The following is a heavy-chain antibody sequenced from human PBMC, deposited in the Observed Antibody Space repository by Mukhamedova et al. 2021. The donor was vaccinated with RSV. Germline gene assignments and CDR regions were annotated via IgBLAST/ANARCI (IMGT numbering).Heavy chain of an antibody. V-gene: IGHV4-59*01. J-gene: IGHJ5*02. D-gene: IGHD1-1*01. Sequence: TISVDTSKNQFSLKLSSVTAADTAVYYCARFNSSGWFDPWGQGTLVTVSS. CDR3: ARFNSSGWFDP.